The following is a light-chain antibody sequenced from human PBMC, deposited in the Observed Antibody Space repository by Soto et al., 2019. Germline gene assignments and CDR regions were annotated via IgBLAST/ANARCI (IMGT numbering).Light chain of an antibody. Sequence: EIVLTQSPATLSLSPGERATLSCRASQSVSSYLTWYQQKPGQAPRLLIYDASNRATGIPARFSGSGSGTDFTLTNSGLEPEDFAVYYCQQRSNWPPWTFGQGTKVEVK. V-gene: IGKV3-11*01. J-gene: IGKJ1*01. CDR1: QSVSSY. CDR3: QQRSNWPPWT. CDR2: DAS.